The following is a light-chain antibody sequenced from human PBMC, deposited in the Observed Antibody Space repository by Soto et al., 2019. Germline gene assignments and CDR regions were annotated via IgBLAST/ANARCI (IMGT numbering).Light chain of an antibody. V-gene: IGKV2-30*01. CDR2: KVF. J-gene: IGKJ4*01. Sequence: DVVMTQSPLSLPVTLGQPASISCWSSQSLSYSDGNIYLNLFHQRPGQSPRRLIYKVFNRDSGVPDRFSGSGSGTDFTLKISRVEAEDVGIYYCMQGTHRPITFGGGTKVEIK. CDR3: MQGTHRPIT. CDR1: QSLSYSDGNIY.